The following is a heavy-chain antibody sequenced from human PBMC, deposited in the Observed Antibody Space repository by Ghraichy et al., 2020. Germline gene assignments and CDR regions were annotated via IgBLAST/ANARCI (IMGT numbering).Heavy chain of an antibody. CDR1: GFTVSSNY. CDR2: IYSGGST. J-gene: IGHJ3*02. V-gene: IGHV3-66*01. CDR3: ASWGRYCTNGVCYRFGAFDI. D-gene: IGHD2-8*01. Sequence: GGSLRLSCAASGFTVSSNYMSWVRQAPGKGLEWVSVIYSGGSTYYADSVKGRFTISRDNSKNTLYLQMNSLRAEDTAVYYCASWGRYCTNGVCYRFGAFDIWGQGTMVTVSS.